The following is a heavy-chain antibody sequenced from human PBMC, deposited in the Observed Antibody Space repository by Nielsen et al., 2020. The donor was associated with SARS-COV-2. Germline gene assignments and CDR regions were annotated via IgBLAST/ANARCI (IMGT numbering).Heavy chain of an antibody. J-gene: IGHJ6*02. V-gene: IGHV3-30*03. CDR1: GFTFSSYS. CDR3: ARESDYYDSSGYYWSPHQYYYYGMDI. Sequence: GESLKISCAASGFTFSSYSMHWVRQAPGKGLEWVATISYDGSNKYYADSVKGRFTISRDNSKNTLYLQMNSLRAEDTAVYYCARESDYYDSSGYYWSPHQYYYYGMDIWGQGTTVTVSS. CDR2: ISYDGSNK. D-gene: IGHD3-22*01.